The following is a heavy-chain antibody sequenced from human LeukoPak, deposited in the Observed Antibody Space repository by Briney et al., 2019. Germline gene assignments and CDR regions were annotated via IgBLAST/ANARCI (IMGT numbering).Heavy chain of an antibody. CDR1: GGSFSGYY. D-gene: IGHD3-10*01. CDR3: ARRLSTPSYYGSGSYYKGKSSYFDY. J-gene: IGHJ4*02. V-gene: IGHV4-34*01. Sequence: SETLSLTCAVYGGSFSGYYWSWIRQPPGKGLEWIGEINHSGSTNYNPSLKSRVTISVDTSKNQFSLKLSSVTAADTAVYYCARRLSTPSYYGSGSYYKGKSSYFDYWGQGTLVTVSS. CDR2: INHSGST.